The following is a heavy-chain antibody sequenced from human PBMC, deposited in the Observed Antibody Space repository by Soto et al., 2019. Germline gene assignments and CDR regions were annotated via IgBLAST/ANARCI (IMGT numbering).Heavy chain of an antibody. Sequence: PGGSLRLSCAASGFAFDSYWMHWVRQVPGEGPVWVSRIDYDGTTTTYADFVKGRFTISRDNAKNTLFLQMNSLRVEDTAVYYCTRGPRPSSAGTGAYWGQGTLVTVS. CDR3: TRGPRPSSAGTGAY. D-gene: IGHD6-13*01. CDR2: IDYDGTTT. J-gene: IGHJ4*02. V-gene: IGHV3-74*01. CDR1: GFAFDSYW.